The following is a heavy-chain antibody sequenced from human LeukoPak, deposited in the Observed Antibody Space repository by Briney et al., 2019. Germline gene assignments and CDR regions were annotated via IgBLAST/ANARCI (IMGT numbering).Heavy chain of an antibody. Sequence: PGGSLRLSCAASGFTFSSYAMSWIRQPPGKGLEWIGEINHSGSTNYNPSLKSRVTISVDTSKNQFSLKLSSVTAAGTAVYYCASSNKSEAAAGTGGFDYWGQGTLVTVSS. D-gene: IGHD6-13*01. CDR1: GFTFSSYA. CDR3: ASSNKSEAAAGTGGFDY. V-gene: IGHV4-34*01. CDR2: INHSGST. J-gene: IGHJ4*02.